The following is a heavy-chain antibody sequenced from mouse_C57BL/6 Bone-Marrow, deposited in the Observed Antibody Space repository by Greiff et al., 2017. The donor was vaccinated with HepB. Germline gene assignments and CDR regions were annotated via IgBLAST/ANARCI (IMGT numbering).Heavy chain of an antibody. Sequence: EVQLQQSGPELVKPGASVKISCKASGYTFTDYYMNWVKQSHGKSLEWIGDINPNNGGTSYNQKFKGKATLTVDKSSSTAYMELRNLTSEDSAVYYCASPYFDYWGQGTTLTVSS. CDR3: ASPYFDY. CDR1: GYTFTDYY. J-gene: IGHJ2*01. CDR2: INPNNGGT. V-gene: IGHV1-26*01.